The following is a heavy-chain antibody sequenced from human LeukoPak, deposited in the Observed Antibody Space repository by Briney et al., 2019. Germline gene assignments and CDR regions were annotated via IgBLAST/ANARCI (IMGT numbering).Heavy chain of an antibody. CDR2: ISSNGGST. CDR3: ARDGTAMVTLYYYYYMDV. D-gene: IGHD5-18*01. Sequence: PGGSLRLSCAASGFTFSSYAMHWVRQAPGKGLEYVSAISSNGGSTYYANSVKGRFTISRDNSKNTLYLQMGSLRAEDMAVYYCARDGTAMVTLYYYYYMDVWGKGTTVTISS. CDR1: GFTFSSYA. J-gene: IGHJ6*03. V-gene: IGHV3-64*01.